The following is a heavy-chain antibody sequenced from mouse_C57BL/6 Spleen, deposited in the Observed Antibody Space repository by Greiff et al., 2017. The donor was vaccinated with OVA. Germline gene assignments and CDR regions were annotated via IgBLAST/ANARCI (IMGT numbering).Heavy chain of an antibody. V-gene: IGHV1-69*01. CDR2: IDPSDSYT. D-gene: IGHD3-2*02. Sequence: QVQLQQPGAELVMPGASVKLSCKASGYTFTSYWMHWVKQRPGQGLEWIGEIDPSDSYTNYNQKFKGKSTLTVDKSSSPAYMQLSSLTSEDSAVYYCARSGQLRLQAYWCQGTLVTVSA. J-gene: IGHJ3*01. CDR3: ARSGQLRLQAY. CDR1: GYTFTSYW.